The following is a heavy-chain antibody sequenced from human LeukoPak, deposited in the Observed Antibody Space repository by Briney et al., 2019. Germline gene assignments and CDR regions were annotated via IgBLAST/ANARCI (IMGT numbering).Heavy chain of an antibody. CDR3: AKDSPGSYYVYFDY. CDR1: GFTFSSYA. J-gene: IGHJ4*02. V-gene: IGHV3-23*01. CDR2: ISGSGGST. D-gene: IGHD1-26*01. Sequence: GGSLRLSCAASGFTFSSYAMGWVRQAPGKGLEWVSAISGSGGSTYYADSVKGRFTISRDNSKNTLYLQMNSLRAEDTAVFYCAKDSPGSYYVYFDYWGQGTLVTVSS.